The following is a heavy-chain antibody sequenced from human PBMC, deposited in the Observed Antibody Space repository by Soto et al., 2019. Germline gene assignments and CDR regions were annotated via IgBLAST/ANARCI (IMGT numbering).Heavy chain of an antibody. CDR1: GGTFSSYA. J-gene: IGHJ6*02. CDR2: IIPIFGTA. V-gene: IGHV1-69*13. D-gene: IGHD4-17*01. Sequence: SVQVACKASGGTFSSYAISWVRQAPGQGLEWMGGIIPIFGTANYAQKFQGRVTITADESTSTAYMELSSLRSEDTAVYYCAYTRWSTVTLATLYYYYYGMDVWGQGTTVTVSS. CDR3: AYTRWSTVTLATLYYYYYGMDV.